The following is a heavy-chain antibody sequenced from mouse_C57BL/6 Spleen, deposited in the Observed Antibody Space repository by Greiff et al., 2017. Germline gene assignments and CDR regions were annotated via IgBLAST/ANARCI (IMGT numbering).Heavy chain of an antibody. CDR2: ISYDGSN. CDR1: GYSITSGYY. Sequence: DVKLVESGPGLVKPSQSLSLTCSVTGYSITSGYYWNWIRQFPGNKLEWMGYISYDGSNNYNPSLKNRISITRDTSKNQFFLKLNSVTTEDTATYYCARVDYYDYDVYYAMDYWGQGTSVTVSS. CDR3: ARVDYYDYDVYYAMDY. J-gene: IGHJ4*01. V-gene: IGHV3-6*01. D-gene: IGHD2-4*01.